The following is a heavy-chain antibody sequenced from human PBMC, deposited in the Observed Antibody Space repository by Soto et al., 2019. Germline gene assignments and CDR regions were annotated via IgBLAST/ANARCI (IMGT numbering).Heavy chain of an antibody. CDR1: GGSFSGYY. V-gene: IGHV4-34*01. D-gene: IGHD3-3*01. J-gene: IGHJ6*02. CDR2: INHSGST. Sequence: QVQLQQWGAGLLKPSETLSLTCAVYGGSFSGYYWSWIRQPPGKGLEWIGEINHSGSTNYNPSLKSRVTISVDTSKNQFSLKLSSVTAADTAVYYCARGHPRGTFTSLPGYYYGMDVWGQGTTVTVSS. CDR3: ARGHPRGTFTSLPGYYYGMDV.